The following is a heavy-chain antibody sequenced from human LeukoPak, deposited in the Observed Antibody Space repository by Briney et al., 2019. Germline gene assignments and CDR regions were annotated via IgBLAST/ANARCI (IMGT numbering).Heavy chain of an antibody. Sequence: QSGGSLRLSCAASGFIFSNYGMNWVRQAPGKGLEWVAVISYDGLNKNYGDSVQGRFTISRDNSKNTLYLQMNSLRPEDTAVYHCAKNVIRGYSDYVVDYFDYWGQGTLVTVSS. CDR2: ISYDGLNK. J-gene: IGHJ4*02. V-gene: IGHV3-30*18. D-gene: IGHD5-12*01. CDR1: GFIFSNYG. CDR3: AKNVIRGYSDYVVDYFDY.